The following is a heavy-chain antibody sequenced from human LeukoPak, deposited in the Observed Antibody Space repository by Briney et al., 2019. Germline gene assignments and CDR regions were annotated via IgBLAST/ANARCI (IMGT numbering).Heavy chain of an antibody. Sequence: ASVKVSCKASGGTFSSYAISWVRQAPGQGLEWMGWINPNSGGTNYAQKFQGRVTMTRDTSISTAYMELSRLRSDDTAVYYCARDSKILWFGELLPPPNWFDPWGQGTLVTVSS. CDR2: INPNSGGT. CDR1: GGTFSSYA. J-gene: IGHJ5*02. CDR3: ARDSKILWFGELLPPPNWFDP. D-gene: IGHD3-10*01. V-gene: IGHV1-2*02.